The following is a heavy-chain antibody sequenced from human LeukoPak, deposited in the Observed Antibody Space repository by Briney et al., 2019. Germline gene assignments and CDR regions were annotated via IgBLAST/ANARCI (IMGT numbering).Heavy chain of an antibody. V-gene: IGHV3-11*05. CDR1: GFTFSDYY. D-gene: IGHD3/OR15-3a*01. Sequence: GGSLRLSCAASGFTFSDYYMSWIRQAPGKGLEWVSSISSSSSYIYYADSVKGRFTISRDNAKNSLYLQMNSLRAEDTAVYYCARVFGHRTFDYWGQGTLVTVSS. J-gene: IGHJ4*02. CDR3: ARVFGHRTFDY. CDR2: ISSSSSYI.